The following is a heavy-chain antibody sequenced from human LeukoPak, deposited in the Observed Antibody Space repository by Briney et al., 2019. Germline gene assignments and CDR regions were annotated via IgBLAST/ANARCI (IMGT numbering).Heavy chain of an antibody. CDR2: MNPNSGNT. Sequence: ASVKVSCKASGYTFTSYDINWVRQATGQGLEWVGWMNPNSGNTGYAQKFQGRVTMTRNTSITTAYMEVSSLRSEDTAVYYCVRSVGGGTIFGVVTNYYYYYMDVWGKGTTVTVSS. D-gene: IGHD3-3*01. V-gene: IGHV1-8*01. CDR3: VRSVGGGTIFGVVTNYYYYYMDV. J-gene: IGHJ6*03. CDR1: GYTFTSYD.